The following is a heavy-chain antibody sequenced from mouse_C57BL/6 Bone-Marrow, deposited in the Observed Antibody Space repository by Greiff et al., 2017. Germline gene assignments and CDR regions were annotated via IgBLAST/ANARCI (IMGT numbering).Heavy chain of an antibody. V-gene: IGHV2-2*01. CDR2: IWSGGST. CDR1: GFSLTSYG. CDR3: ARKLYDP. Sequence: QVQLKESGPGLVQPSQSLSITCKVSGFSLTSYGVHWVRQSPGKGLEWLGVIWSGGSTDYNAAFISRLSISKDNSTSQVFFKMNSLQADDTAIYYCARKLYDPWGQGTSVTVSS. D-gene: IGHD2-12*01. J-gene: IGHJ4*01.